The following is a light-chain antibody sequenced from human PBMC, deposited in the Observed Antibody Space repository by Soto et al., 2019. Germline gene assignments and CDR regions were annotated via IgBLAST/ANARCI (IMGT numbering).Light chain of an antibody. J-gene: IGKJ1*01. Sequence: EIVLTQSPGTLSLSPGERATLSGRSSQSVGSTYLAWYQQKPGQAPRLLIYGASNRATGITDRFSGSGSGTDFTLTISRLEPEDFAVYYCQQYLTSPKTVGQGTQVEIK. CDR3: QQYLTSPKT. CDR2: GAS. V-gene: IGKV3-20*01. CDR1: QSVGSTY.